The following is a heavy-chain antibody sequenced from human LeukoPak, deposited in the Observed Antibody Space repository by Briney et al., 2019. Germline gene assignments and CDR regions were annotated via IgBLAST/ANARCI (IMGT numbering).Heavy chain of an antibody. CDR3: ARDLSGITGYTYGRGIDY. CDR2: IKKDGSEK. CDR1: GFTFSSYW. V-gene: IGHV3-7*01. Sequence: PGGSLRLSCAASGFTFSSYWMSWVRQAPGKVLEWVANIKKDGSEKYYVDSVKGRFTISRDNAKTSLYLQMNSLRAEDTAVYYCARDLSGITGYTYGRGIDYWGQGTLVTVSS. J-gene: IGHJ4*02. D-gene: IGHD5-18*01.